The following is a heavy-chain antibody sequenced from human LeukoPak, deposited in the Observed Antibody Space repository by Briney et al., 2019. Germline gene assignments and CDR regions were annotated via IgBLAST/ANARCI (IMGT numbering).Heavy chain of an antibody. CDR3: ARDDYGSGYFDY. V-gene: IGHV3-66*01. D-gene: IGHD3-10*01. J-gene: IGHJ4*02. Sequence: PGGSLRLSCAASGFTVRSNYMSWVRQAPGKGLEWVSVIYSGGSTYYADSVKGRFTISRDNSKNTLYLQMNSLRAEDTAVYYCARDDYGSGYFDYWGQGTLVTVSS. CDR1: GFTVRSNY. CDR2: IYSGGST.